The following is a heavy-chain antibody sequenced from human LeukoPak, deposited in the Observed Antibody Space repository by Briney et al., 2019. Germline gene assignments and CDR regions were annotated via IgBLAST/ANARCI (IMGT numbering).Heavy chain of an antibody. D-gene: IGHD3-22*01. V-gene: IGHV1-2*04. CDR3: ARAADYYDSSGYSPCRY. CDR1: GYTFTGYY. J-gene: IGHJ4*02. CDR2: INPNSGGT. Sequence: GASVKVSCKASGYTFTGYYMHWVRQAPGQGLEWMGWINPNSGGTNYAQKFQGWVTMTRDTSISTAYMELSRLRSDDTAVYYCARAADYYDSSGYSPCRYWGQGTLVTVSS.